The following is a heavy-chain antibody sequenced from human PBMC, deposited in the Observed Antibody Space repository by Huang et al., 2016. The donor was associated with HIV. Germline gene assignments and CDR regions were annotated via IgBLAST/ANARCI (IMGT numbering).Heavy chain of an antibody. V-gene: IGHV4-59*01. CDR2: ISYSGNT. CDR1: GVSINGYY. D-gene: IGHD3-22*01. J-gene: IGHJ4*02. CDR3: ARSTWRYSSGSRQNYLDH. Sequence: QVQLQESGPGLVKSSETLSLTCAVFGVSINGYYWSWIRPPPGMGLEWIGYISYSGNTNYTPPLRSRISMSLDTSKKHFSLNLRSVTAADTAIYYCARSTWRYSSGSRQNYLDHWGQGTLVTVSS.